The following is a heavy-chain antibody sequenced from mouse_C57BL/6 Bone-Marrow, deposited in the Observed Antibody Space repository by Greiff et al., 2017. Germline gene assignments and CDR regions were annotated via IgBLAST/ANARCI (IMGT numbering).Heavy chain of an antibody. CDR1: GYAFSSYW. J-gene: IGHJ1*03. CDR2: IYPGDGDT. D-gene: IGHD1-1*01. Sequence: QVHVKQSGAELVKPGASVKISCKASGYAFSSYWMNWVKQRPGKGLEWIGQIYPGDGDTNYNGKFKGKATLTADKSSSTAYMQLSSLTSEDSAVYFCAFGSRGGWYFDVWGTGTTVTVSS. CDR3: AFGSRGGWYFDV. V-gene: IGHV1-80*01.